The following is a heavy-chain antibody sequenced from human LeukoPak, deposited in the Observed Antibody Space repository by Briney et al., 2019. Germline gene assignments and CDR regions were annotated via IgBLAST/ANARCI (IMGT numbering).Heavy chain of an antibody. V-gene: IGHV3-53*01. J-gene: IGHJ4*02. D-gene: IGHD3-16*02. CDR1: GFTVSSNY. Sequence: GGSLSLSCAASGFTVSSNYMSWVRQAPGKGLEWVSVIYSGGNTYYADSVKGRFTLSRDNSKNTVYLQMNSLSAEDTAIYYCASRYCNVGYWGQGTLVTVSS. CDR2: IYSGGNT. CDR3: ASRYCNVGY.